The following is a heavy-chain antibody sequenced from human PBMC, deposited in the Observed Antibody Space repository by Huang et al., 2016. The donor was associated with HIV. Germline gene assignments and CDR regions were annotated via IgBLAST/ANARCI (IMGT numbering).Heavy chain of an antibody. CDR1: GYTLTALS. CDR2: FAPEHGET. D-gene: IGHD2-21*01. Sequence: QVQLVQSGAEVKKPGASVKVSCKVSGYTLTALSIHWVRQAPGKGLEWMGGFAPEHGETIYAQNFQGRVTMTEETSTDTAYMELHSLRPEDTAVYYCAAGYDTYYDIWGQGTMVIASS. V-gene: IGHV1-24*01. J-gene: IGHJ3*02. CDR3: AAGYDTYYDI.